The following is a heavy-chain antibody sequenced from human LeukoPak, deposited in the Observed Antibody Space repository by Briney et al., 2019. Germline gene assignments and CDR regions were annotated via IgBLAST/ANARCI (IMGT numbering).Heavy chain of an antibody. CDR3: AKPFLVGATMRWFSPHYYFDY. V-gene: IGHV3-23*01. CDR1: GVTLSNYA. Sequence: GGSLRLSCVASGVTLSNYAMSWVRQAPGKGLEWVSAISGSGGSTYYADSVKGRFTISRDNSKNTLYLQMNSLRAEDTAVYYCAKPFLVGATMRWFSPHYYFDYWGQGTLVTVSS. D-gene: IGHD1-26*01. J-gene: IGHJ4*02. CDR2: ISGSGGST.